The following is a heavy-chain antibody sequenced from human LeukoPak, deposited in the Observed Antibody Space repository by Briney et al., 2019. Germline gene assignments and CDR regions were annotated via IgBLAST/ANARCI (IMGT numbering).Heavy chain of an antibody. Sequence: PGGSLRLSCAASGFIVRNYYLSWVRQAPGKGLEWVSVIYSGGSTYYAASVRGRFTISRDTSRSTLYLQMNSLRAEDAAVYYCAKAPVTSCRGAFCYPFDYWGQGTLVTVSS. D-gene: IGHD2-15*01. V-gene: IGHV3-53*01. CDR1: GFIVRNYY. CDR2: IYSGGST. J-gene: IGHJ4*02. CDR3: AKAPVTSCRGAFCYPFDY.